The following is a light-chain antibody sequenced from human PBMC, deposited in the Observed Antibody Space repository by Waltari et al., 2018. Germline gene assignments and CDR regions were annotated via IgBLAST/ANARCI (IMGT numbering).Light chain of an antibody. CDR2: DVS. V-gene: IGLV2-14*03. CDR1: RSDIGAYNF. Sequence: QSALTQPASVSGSPGQSITISCTGSRSDIGAYNFVSWYQQHPGKAPQLMIYDVSKRPSGVSNRFSGSKSGNTASLTIYGLQVEDEADYCCASYTTTNIVVFGGGTELTVL. J-gene: IGLJ2*01. CDR3: ASYTTTNIVV.